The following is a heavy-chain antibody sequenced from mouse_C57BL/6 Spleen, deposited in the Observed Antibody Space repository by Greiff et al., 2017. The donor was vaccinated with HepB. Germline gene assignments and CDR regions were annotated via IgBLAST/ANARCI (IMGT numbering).Heavy chain of an antibody. V-gene: IGHV1-64*01. J-gene: IGHJ1*03. CDR2: IHPNSGST. CDR3: ARERTGTYFDV. CDR1: GYTFTSYW. D-gene: IGHD4-1*01. Sequence: VQLQQSGAELVKPGASVKLSCKASGYTFTSYWMHWVKQRPGQGLEWIGMIHPNSGSTNYNEKFKSKATLTVDKSSSTAYMQLSSLTSEDSAVYYAARERTGTYFDVWGTGTTVTVSS.